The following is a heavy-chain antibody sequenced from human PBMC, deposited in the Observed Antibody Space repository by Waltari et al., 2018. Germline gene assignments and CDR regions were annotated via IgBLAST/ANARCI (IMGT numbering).Heavy chain of an antibody. V-gene: IGHV4-34*01. CDR3: ARAGVGYSPFDY. Sequence: QVQLQPWGAGLLKPSATLSLTCAVYGGSFSGYYWSWIRQPPGKGLEWIGEINHSGSTNYNPSLKSRVTISVDTSKNQFSLKLSSVTAADTAVYYCARAGVGYSPFDYWGQGTLVTVSS. CDR2: INHSGST. CDR1: GGSFSGYY. J-gene: IGHJ4*02. D-gene: IGHD4-4*01.